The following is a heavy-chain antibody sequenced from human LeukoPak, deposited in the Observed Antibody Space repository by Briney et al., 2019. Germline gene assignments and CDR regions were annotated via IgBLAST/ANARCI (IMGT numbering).Heavy chain of an antibody. J-gene: IGHJ3*02. Sequence: SVKVSCRASGGTFSALAINWVRQAPGQGLEWMGRIIPILGQTNYALKFQGRVTVTADESTNTAYMDLSGLRSEDTAVYYCAKVRGSDAFDIWGQGTLVTVSS. CDR2: IIPILGQT. CDR3: AKVRGSDAFDI. CDR1: GGTFSALA. D-gene: IGHD3-10*01. V-gene: IGHV1-69*11.